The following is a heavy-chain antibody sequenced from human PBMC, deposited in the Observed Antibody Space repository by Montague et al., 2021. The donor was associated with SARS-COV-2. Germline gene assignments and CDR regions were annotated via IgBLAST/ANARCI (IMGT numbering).Heavy chain of an antibody. CDR1: GVSITSYY. CDR3: VRDGGNWYYFDN. CDR2: IYAGGSA. V-gene: IGHV4-4*07. D-gene: IGHD2-15*01. Sequence: SETLSLTCTISGVSITSYYWSWVRQPAGKGLEWIGHIYAGGSANYSPSLRSRVRLSIDNPKNQFSLKLESLTAAATAVYYCVRDGGNWYYFDNWGQGTLVTVSS. J-gene: IGHJ4*02.